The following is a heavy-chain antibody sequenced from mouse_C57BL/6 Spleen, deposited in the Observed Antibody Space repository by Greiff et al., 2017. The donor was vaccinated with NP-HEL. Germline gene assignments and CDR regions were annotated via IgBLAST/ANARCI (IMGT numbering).Heavy chain of an antibody. J-gene: IGHJ4*01. CDR1: GYTFTSYG. CDR3: ARAYYTPAMDY. V-gene: IGHV1-81*01. D-gene: IGHD2-12*01. CDR2: IYPRSGNT. Sequence: VKLMESGAELARPGASVKLSCKASGYTFTSYGISWVKQRTGQGLEWIGEIYPRSGNTYYNEKFKGKATLTADKSSSTAYMELRSLTSEDSAVYFCARAYYTPAMDYWGQGTSVTVSS.